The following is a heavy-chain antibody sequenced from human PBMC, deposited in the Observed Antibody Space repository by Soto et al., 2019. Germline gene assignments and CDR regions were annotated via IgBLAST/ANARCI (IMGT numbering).Heavy chain of an antibody. Sequence: GGSLRLSCVASGFTFSTYALHWVRQAPGKGLEWVAVISYDGKIKYYADSVKGRFTTSRDNSKNTVYLQMNSLRAEDKSVYYFARDKSLPSNGKSYYWGQGSRVTVSS. CDR2: ISYDGKIK. CDR1: GFTFSTYA. V-gene: IGHV3-30*04. CDR3: ARDKSLPSNGKSYY. D-gene: IGHD3-22*01. J-gene: IGHJ4*02.